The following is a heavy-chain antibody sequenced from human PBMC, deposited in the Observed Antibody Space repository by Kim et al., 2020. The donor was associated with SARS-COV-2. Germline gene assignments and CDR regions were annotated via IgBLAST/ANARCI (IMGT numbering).Heavy chain of an antibody. J-gene: IGHJ3*02. Sequence: APVKGRFTIARDDSKNTLDLRMNSLKTEDTAVYYCTTSKWELRPGAFDIWGQGTMVTVSS. V-gene: IGHV3-15*01. D-gene: IGHD1-26*01. CDR3: TTSKWELRPGAFDI.